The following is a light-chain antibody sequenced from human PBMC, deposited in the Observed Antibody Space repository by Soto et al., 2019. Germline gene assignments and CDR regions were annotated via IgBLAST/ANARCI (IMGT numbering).Light chain of an antibody. Sequence: QPVLTQSPSASASLGASVKLTCTLSSGHSSYAIAWHQQQSEKGPRYLMKLNSDGSHTKGDGIPDCFSGSSSGAERYLTISSLQSEDEADYYCQTWGTDIHVVFGGGTKLTVL. CDR2: LNSDGSH. V-gene: IGLV4-69*01. CDR1: SGHSSYA. CDR3: QTWGTDIHVV. J-gene: IGLJ2*01.